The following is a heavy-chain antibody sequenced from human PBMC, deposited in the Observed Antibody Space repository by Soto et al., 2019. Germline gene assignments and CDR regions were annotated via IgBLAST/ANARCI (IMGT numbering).Heavy chain of an antibody. D-gene: IGHD2-15*01. CDR3: ARSLKVLLSLDY. J-gene: IGHJ4*02. Sequence: GGSLRLSCAASGFTFSSYGMHWVRQAPGKGLEWVAVIWYDGSNKYYADSVKGRFTISRDNSKNTLYLQMNSLRAEDTAVYYCARSLKVLLSLDYWGQGTLVTVSS. CDR1: GFTFSSYG. CDR2: IWYDGSNK. V-gene: IGHV3-33*01.